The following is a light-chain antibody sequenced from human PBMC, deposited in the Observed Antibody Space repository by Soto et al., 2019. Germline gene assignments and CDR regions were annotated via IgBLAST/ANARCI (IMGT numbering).Light chain of an antibody. V-gene: IGLV2-11*01. CDR3: CSYANRYSLDV. J-gene: IGLJ1*01. CDR1: SSDVGGYNY. Sequence: QSALTQPRSVSGSPGQSVTISCTGTSSDVGGYNYVSWYQQHPGKAPKVMIYDVSKRPSGVPDRFSGSKSGNTASLTISGLQAEDEADYYCCSYANRYSLDVFGTGTKLTVL. CDR2: DVS.